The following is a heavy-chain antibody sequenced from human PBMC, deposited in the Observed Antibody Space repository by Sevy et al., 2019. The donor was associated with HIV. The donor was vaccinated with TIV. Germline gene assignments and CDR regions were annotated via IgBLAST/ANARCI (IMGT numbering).Heavy chain of an antibody. D-gene: IGHD6-13*01. CDR3: ARPGSSWDSVDPFDV. J-gene: IGHJ3*01. V-gene: IGHV3-7*03. CDR2: INQDGSQK. Sequence: GGSLRLSCAASGFTFISYWMSWVRQAPGKGLEWVANINQDGSQKYYVDSVKGRFTISRDNAENSLFLQMNSLRAEDTAVYYCARPGSSWDSVDPFDVWGPGTLVTVSS. CDR1: GFTFISYW.